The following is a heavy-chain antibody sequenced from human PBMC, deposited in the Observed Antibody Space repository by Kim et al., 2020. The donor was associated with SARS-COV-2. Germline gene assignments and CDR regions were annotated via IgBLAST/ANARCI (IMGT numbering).Heavy chain of an antibody. CDR1: GFTFSSYG. D-gene: IGHD2-2*01. Sequence: GGSLRLSCAASGFTFSSYGRHWVRQAPGKGLEGVAVIWYEGSNKYYADSVKGRFTISRDNSKNTLYLQMNSLRAEDTAVYYCARDLLSIGYCSSTSCYPPGYWGQGTLVTVSS. V-gene: IGHV3-33*01. J-gene: IGHJ4*02. CDR2: IWYEGSNK. CDR3: ARDLLSIGYCSSTSCYPPGY.